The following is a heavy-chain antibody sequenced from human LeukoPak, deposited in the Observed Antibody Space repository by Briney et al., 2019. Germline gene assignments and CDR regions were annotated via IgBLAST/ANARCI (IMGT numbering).Heavy chain of an antibody. CDR3: ARDQTIFGVVIAFDY. D-gene: IGHD3-3*01. Sequence: SETLSLTCTVSGGSISSGSYYGSWIRQPAGKGLEGIGRIYTSGSTNYNPALKSRVTISVDTSKNQFSLKLSSVTAADTAVYYCARDQTIFGVVIAFDYWGQGTLVTVSS. CDR2: IYTSGST. J-gene: IGHJ4*02. CDR1: GGSISSGSYY. V-gene: IGHV4-61*02.